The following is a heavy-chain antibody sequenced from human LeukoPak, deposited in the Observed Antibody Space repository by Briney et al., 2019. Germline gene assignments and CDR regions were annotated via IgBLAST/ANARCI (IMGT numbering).Heavy chain of an antibody. J-gene: IGHJ4*02. CDR1: SGSISDYY. V-gene: IGHV4-59*01. Sequence: PSETLSLTCTVSSGSISDYYWSWIRQPPAKGLERIAYIHYSGSTNYNPSLKSRVTISVDTSKNQFSLRLTSVTAADTAMFYCARAGSRDGYRIGDYFDYWGQGTLVTVSS. CDR2: IHYSGST. CDR3: ARAGSRDGYRIGDYFDY. D-gene: IGHD5-24*01.